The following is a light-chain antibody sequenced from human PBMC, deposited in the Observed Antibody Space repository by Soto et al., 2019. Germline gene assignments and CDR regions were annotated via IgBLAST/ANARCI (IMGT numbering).Light chain of an antibody. V-gene: IGKV3-15*01. CDR1: QSVSSSH. J-gene: IGKJ1*01. CDR2: GAS. Sequence: EIVLTQSPGTLSLSPGERATLSCRASQSVSSSHLAWYQQKPGQAPRLLIYGASTRATGIPARFSGSGSGTEFTLTISSLQSEDFAVYYCQQYNNWPPWTFGQGTKVDI. CDR3: QQYNNWPPWT.